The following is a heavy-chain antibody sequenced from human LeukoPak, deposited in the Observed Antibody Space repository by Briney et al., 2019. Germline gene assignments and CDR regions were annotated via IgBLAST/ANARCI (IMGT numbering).Heavy chain of an antibody. V-gene: IGHV1-69*05. D-gene: IGHD3-10*01. Sequence: GASVKVSCKASGGTFSSYAISWVRQAPGQGLEWMGGIIPIFGTANYAQKFQGRVTMTRDTSTSTVYMELSSLRSEDTAVYYCARNDASGLDYWGQGTLVTVSS. J-gene: IGHJ4*02. CDR2: IIPIFGTA. CDR1: GGTFSSYA. CDR3: ARNDASGLDY.